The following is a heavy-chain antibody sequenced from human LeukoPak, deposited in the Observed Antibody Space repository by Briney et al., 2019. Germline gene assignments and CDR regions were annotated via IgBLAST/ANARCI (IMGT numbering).Heavy chain of an antibody. D-gene: IGHD3-3*01. V-gene: IGHV4-4*07. J-gene: IGHJ4*02. CDR3: ARAGITIFGEPYFDY. CDR1: GGSISSYY. Sequence: SETLSLTCTVSGGSISSYYWSWIRQPAGKGLEWIGRIYTSGSTNYNPSLKSRVTMSVDTTKNQFSLKLSSVTAADTAVYYCARAGITIFGEPYFDYWGQGTLVTVSS. CDR2: IYTSGST.